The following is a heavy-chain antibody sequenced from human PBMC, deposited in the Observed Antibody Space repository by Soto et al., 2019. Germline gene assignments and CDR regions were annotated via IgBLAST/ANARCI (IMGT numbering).Heavy chain of an antibody. CDR3: TEGWLDY. V-gene: IGHV3-23*01. D-gene: IGHD2-15*01. CDR2: ISDSGGST. J-gene: IGHJ4*02. Sequence: VYLLDSGGGLVQPGGSLRVSCVASRFTFDNYVMSWVRQAPGKGLEWVSSISDSGGSTYYADSVKGRFTISRDNSKNTLHLQMNSLRAEDTAVYYCTEGWLDYWGQGTLVTVSS. CDR1: RFTFDNYV.